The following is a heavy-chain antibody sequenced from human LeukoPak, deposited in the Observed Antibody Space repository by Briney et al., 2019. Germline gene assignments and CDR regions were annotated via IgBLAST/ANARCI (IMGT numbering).Heavy chain of an antibody. Sequence: PSETLSLTCTVSGGSISSYCWSWIRQPPGKGLEWIGYIYYSWRPNYNPSLKSQIHLSVDTSKNQFSLELSSVTAADTAVYYCAAVNRSSGSYNRLDYWGQGTLVTVSS. CDR1: GGSISSYC. D-gene: IGHD1-26*01. CDR2: IYYSWRP. J-gene: IGHJ4*02. CDR3: AAVNRSSGSYNRLDY. V-gene: IGHV4-59*01.